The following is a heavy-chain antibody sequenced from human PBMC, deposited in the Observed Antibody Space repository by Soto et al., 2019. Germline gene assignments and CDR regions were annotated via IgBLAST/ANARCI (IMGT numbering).Heavy chain of an antibody. D-gene: IGHD3-22*01. Sequence: GGSLRLSCAASGFTFSSYAMSWVRQAPGKGLEWVSAISGSGGSTYYADSVKGRFTISRDNSKNTLYLQMNSLRAEDTAVYYCAKQKYYYDSSGYYYSYWGQGTLVTVSS. CDR2: ISGSGGST. J-gene: IGHJ4*02. V-gene: IGHV3-23*01. CDR1: GFTFSSYA. CDR3: AKQKYYYDSSGYYYSY.